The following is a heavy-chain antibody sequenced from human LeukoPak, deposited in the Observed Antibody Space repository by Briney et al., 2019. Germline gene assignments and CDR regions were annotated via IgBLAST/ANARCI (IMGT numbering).Heavy chain of an antibody. J-gene: IGHJ4*02. CDR3: VRDISATVTSEFSY. CDR1: GFTFDDCA. CDR2: ISWNSGKI. D-gene: IGHD4-17*01. V-gene: IGHV3-9*03. Sequence: SLGLSCAASGFTFDDCAMHWVRQVPGKGLEWVSGISWNSGKIGYAESVKGRFTISRDNAKNSLYLQMNSLRTEDMALYYCVRDISATVTSEFSYWGQGTLVTVSS.